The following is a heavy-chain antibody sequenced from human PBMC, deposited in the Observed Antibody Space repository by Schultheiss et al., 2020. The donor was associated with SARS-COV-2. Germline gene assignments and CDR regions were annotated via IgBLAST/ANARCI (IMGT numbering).Heavy chain of an antibody. CDR1: GFTFSSYA. CDR3: ASLWGSGYYTPYYYYGMDV. V-gene: IGHV3-30*03. Sequence: GGSLRLSWAASGFTFSSYAMSWVRQAPGKGLEWVAVISYDGSNKYYADSVKGRFTISRDNSKNTLYLQMNSLRAEDTAVYYCASLWGSGYYTPYYYYGMDVWGQGTTVTVSS. D-gene: IGHD3-3*01. CDR2: ISYDGSNK. J-gene: IGHJ6*02.